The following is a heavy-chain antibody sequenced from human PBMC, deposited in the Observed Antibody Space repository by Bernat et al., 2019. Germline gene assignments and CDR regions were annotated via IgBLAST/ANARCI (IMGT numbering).Heavy chain of an antibody. D-gene: IGHD1-26*01. Sequence: QVQLVESGGGLVKPGGSLRLSCAASGFTFSDYYMSWIRQAPGKGLEWVSYISSSGSTIYYADFVKGRITIARDHAKTSLYLQMNSLSAEDTAVYYCARDRVQRGGSYSADAFDIWGQGTMVTVSS. CDR2: ISSSGSTI. CDR1: GFTFSDYY. CDR3: ARDRVQRGGSYSADAFDI. J-gene: IGHJ3*02. V-gene: IGHV3-11*01.